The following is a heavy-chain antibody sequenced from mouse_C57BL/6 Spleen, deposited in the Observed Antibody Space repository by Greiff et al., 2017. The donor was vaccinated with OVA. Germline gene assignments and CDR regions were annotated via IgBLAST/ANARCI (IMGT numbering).Heavy chain of an antibody. CDR2: IYPGDGDT. V-gene: IGHV1-80*01. Sequence: QVQLKESGAELVKPGASVKISCKASGYAFSSYWMTWVKQRPGKGLEWIGQIYPGDGDTNYNGKFKGKATLTADKSSSTAYMQLSSLTSEDSAVYFCAKTGTYWYFDVWGTGTTVTVSS. J-gene: IGHJ1*03. CDR3: AKTGTYWYFDV. CDR1: GYAFSSYW. D-gene: IGHD4-1*01.